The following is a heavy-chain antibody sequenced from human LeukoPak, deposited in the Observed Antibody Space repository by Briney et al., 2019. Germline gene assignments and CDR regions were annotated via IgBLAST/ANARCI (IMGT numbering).Heavy chain of an antibody. CDR1: GGTFSSYA. J-gene: IGHJ6*02. D-gene: IGHD2-2*01. CDR2: IIPIFGTA. Sequence: ASVTVSCTASGGTFSSYAISWVRLAPGQGLEWMGGIIPIFGTANYAQKFQGRVTITADESTSTAYMELSSLRSEDTAVYYCARPDIVVVPAAMYGMDVWGQGTTVTVSS. V-gene: IGHV1-69*13. CDR3: ARPDIVVVPAAMYGMDV.